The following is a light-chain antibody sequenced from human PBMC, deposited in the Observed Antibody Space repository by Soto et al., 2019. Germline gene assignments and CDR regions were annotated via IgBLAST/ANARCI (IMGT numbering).Light chain of an antibody. CDR2: GAS. CDR1: QSVSSSF. Sequence: EIVLTQSPGTLSLSPGERATLSCRASQSVSSSFLAWYQQKPGQAPRLLIYGASSRVTGIPDRFSGSGSGTDFTLNFSRLEPEDFAVYYCQQYGSSPRTFGQGTKVDIK. J-gene: IGKJ1*01. CDR3: QQYGSSPRT. V-gene: IGKV3-20*01.